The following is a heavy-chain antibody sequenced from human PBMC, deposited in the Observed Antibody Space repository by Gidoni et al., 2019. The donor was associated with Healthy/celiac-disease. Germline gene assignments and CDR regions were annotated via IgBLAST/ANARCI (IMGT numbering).Heavy chain of an antibody. J-gene: IGHJ4*02. V-gene: IGHV3-30-3*01. CDR1: GFTFSSYA. D-gene: IGHD3-9*01. CDR2: ISYDGSNK. CDR3: ARASIYDILTGWDY. Sequence: QVQLVESGGGVVQPGRSLRLSCAASGFTFSSYAMHWGRQAPGKGLEWVAVISYDGSNKYYADSVKGRFTISRDNSKNTLYLQMNSLRAEDTAVYYCARASIYDILTGWDYWGQGTLVTVSS.